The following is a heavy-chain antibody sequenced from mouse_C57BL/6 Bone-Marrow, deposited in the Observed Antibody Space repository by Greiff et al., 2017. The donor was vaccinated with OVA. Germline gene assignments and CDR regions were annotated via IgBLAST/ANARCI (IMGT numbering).Heavy chain of an antibody. J-gene: IGHJ3*01. D-gene: IGHD4-1*01. CDR1: EYEFPSHD. Sequence: EVKLVESGGGLVQPGESLKLSCESNEYEFPSHDMSWVRKTPEKRLELVAAINSDGGSTYYPDNMERRFIISRDNTKKTLYLQMCSLRSEDTALYYCANWDRAWFAYWGQGTLVTVSA. CDR3: ANWDRAWFAY. CDR2: INSDGGST. V-gene: IGHV5-2*01.